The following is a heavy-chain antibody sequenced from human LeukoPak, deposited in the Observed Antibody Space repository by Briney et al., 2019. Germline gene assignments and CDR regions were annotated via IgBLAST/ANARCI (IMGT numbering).Heavy chain of an antibody. CDR2: FNSDTGNT. J-gene: IGHJ4*02. D-gene: IGHD6-19*01. Sequence: ASVKVSCKASGYTLTNYAIHWVRQAPGQRLEWMGWFNSDTGNTEYSQKFQGRVTISRDTSANTAYMELNRLRPEDTAVFYCVRGGPNKSGWTLDYWGQGTLVTVSS. CDR3: VRGGPNKSGWTLDY. CDR1: GYTLTNYA. V-gene: IGHV1-3*01.